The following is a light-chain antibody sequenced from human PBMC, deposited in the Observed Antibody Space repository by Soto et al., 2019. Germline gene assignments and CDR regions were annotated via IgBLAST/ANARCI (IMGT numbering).Light chain of an antibody. CDR2: EVS. CDR1: SSDVGGYNY. Sequence: QSVPTQPPSASGSPGQSVTISCTGTSSDVGGYNYVSWYQQHPGKAPKLMIYEVSKRPSGVPDRFSGSKSGNTASLTVSGLQAEDEADYYCSSYAGSNIVFGGGTQLTVL. CDR3: SSYAGSNIV. V-gene: IGLV2-8*01. J-gene: IGLJ2*01.